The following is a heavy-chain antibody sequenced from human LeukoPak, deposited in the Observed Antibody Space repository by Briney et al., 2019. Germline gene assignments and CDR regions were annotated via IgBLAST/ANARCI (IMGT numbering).Heavy chain of an antibody. CDR2: IYYSGST. V-gene: IGHV4-59*08. CDR1: GGSISSYY. D-gene: IGHD2-15*01. Sequence: SETLSLTCTVSGGSISSYYWSWIRQPPGKGLEWIGYIYYSGSTNYNPSLKSRVTISVDTSKNQFSLKLSSVTAADTAVYCCARQEGYCSGGSCSPRFRFDYWGQGTLVTVSS. J-gene: IGHJ4*02. CDR3: ARQEGYCSGGSCSPRFRFDY.